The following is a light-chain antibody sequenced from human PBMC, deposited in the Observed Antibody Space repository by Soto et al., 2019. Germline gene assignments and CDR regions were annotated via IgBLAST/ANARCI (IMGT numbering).Light chain of an antibody. V-gene: IGLV2-8*01. J-gene: IGLJ1*01. Sequence: QSALTQPTSASGSPGQSVTISCTGTSSDVGGYNYVSWYQQHPGKDPKLMIYEVNKRPSGVHDRFSGSKSGNTASLTVSGLQAEDEADYYGSSYAGRNNFYVFGTGTKVTVL. CDR1: SSDVGGYNY. CDR2: EVN. CDR3: SSYAGRNNFYV.